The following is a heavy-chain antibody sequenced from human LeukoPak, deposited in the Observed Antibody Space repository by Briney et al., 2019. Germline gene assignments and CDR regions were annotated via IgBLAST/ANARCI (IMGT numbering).Heavy chain of an antibody. CDR1: GGSITSGSYH. V-gene: IGHV4-39*02. D-gene: IGHD5-24*01. CDR3: ARDRDGYAYSFDY. Sequence: PSETLSLTCTVSGGSITSGSYHWGWIRQSRGKGLEWIGNSYYTGSAYYIPSLQSRVSISVHTSKKEFSLKLTSVTAADTAVYYCARDRDGYAYSFDYWGQGTLVTVSS. J-gene: IGHJ4*02. CDR2: SYYTGSA.